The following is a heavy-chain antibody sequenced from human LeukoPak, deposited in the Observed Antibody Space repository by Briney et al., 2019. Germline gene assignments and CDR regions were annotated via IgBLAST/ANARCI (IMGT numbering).Heavy chain of an antibody. CDR2: INPSDGAT. CDR3: AREQRGTVSYNLGGLFASYYTYYYMDV. V-gene: IGHV1-46*01. J-gene: IGHJ6*03. D-gene: IGHD3-16*01. CDR1: GYTFTMYY. Sequence: ASVKVSCKASGYTFTMYYIHWVRQAPGQGLEWMGMINPSDGATTYAQRFQGRVTMTRDMSTTTVYMDLRSLRSEDTAVYFCAREQRGTVSYNLGGLFASYYTYYYMDVWGRGTTVTVSS.